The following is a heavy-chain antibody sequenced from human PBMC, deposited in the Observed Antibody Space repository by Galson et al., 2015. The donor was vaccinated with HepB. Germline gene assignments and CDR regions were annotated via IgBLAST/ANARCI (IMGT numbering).Heavy chain of an antibody. CDR2: IYYRGNT. CDR3: ARSGYYFGEGDF. J-gene: IGHJ4*02. Sequence: SETLSLTCTVSGGSISSSSYYWGWIRQPPGKGLEWIGNIYYRGNTYYKSSLKSRVTIFLDTSKNQFSLKLSSVTAADTAVYYCARSGYYFGEGDFWGQGTLVIVSS. D-gene: IGHD3-22*01. V-gene: IGHV4-39*01. CDR1: GGSISSSSYY.